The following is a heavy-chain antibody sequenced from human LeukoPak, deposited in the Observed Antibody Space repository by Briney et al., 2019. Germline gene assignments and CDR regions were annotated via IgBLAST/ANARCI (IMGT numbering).Heavy chain of an antibody. CDR3: ARGAGRWLQYYYFDY. J-gene: IGHJ4*02. V-gene: IGHV1-46*01. Sequence: ASVKVSCTASGYTFTSYYMHWVRQAPGQGLAWMGIINPSGGSTSYAQKFQGRVTMTRDTSTSTVYMELSSLRSEDTAVYYCARGAGRWLQYYYFDYWGQGTLVTVSS. CDR2: INPSGGST. D-gene: IGHD5-12*01. CDR1: GYTFTSYY.